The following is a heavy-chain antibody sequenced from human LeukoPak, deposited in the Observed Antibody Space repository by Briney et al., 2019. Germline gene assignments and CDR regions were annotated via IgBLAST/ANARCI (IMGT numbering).Heavy chain of an antibody. CDR2: ISWDGGST. J-gene: IGHJ6*03. CDR1: GFTFDDYA. Sequence: QPGGSLRLSCAASGFTFDDYAMHWVRQAPGKGLEWVSLISWDGGSTYYADSVKGRFTISRDNSKNSLYLQMNSLKTEDTAFYYCARATVIDFYYYYIDVWGKGTTVTVSS. CDR3: ARATVIDFYYYYIDV. V-gene: IGHV3-43*01. D-gene: IGHD4-17*01.